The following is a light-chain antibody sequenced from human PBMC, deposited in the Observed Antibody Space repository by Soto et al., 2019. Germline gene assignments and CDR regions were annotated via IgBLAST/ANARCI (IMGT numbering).Light chain of an antibody. CDR2: AAS. CDR1: QTISNY. CDR3: QQSYTTPPT. V-gene: IGKV1-39*01. Sequence: DIQVTQSPSSLSASVGDRVTITCRSSQTISNYLNWYQQKPGKAPKLLIYAASSLQSGVPLRFSGSGSGTDFTLTITSLQPEDFATYYCQQSYTTPPTFGGGPRWRS. J-gene: IGKJ4*01.